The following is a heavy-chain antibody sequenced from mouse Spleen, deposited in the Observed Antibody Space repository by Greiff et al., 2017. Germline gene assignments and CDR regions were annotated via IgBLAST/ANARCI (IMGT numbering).Heavy chain of an antibody. CDR3: ARGWIYDYGLDY. J-gene: IGHJ2*01. CDR1: GYSFTSYY. D-gene: IGHD2-4*01. V-gene: IGHV1-66*01. Sequence: VQLHQSGPELVKPGASVKISCKASGYSFTSYYIHWVKQRPGQGLEWIGWIYPGSGNTKYNEKFKGKATLTADTSSSTAYMQLSSLTSEDSAVYYCARGWIYDYGLDYWGQGTTLTVSS. CDR2: IYPGSGNT.